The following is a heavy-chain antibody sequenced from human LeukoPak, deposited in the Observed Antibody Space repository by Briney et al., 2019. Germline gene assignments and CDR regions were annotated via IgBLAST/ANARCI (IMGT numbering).Heavy chain of an antibody. CDR2: INHSGST. V-gene: IGHV4-34*01. J-gene: IGHJ6*04. CDR1: GGSFSGYY. Sequence: SETLSLTCAVYGGSFSGYYWSWIRQPPGKGLEWIGEINHSGSTNYNPSLKSRVTISVDTSKNQFSLKLSSVTAADTAVYYCATLWMGSYYGYGMDVWGKGTTVTVSS. CDR3: ATLWMGSYYGYGMDV. D-gene: IGHD3-10*01.